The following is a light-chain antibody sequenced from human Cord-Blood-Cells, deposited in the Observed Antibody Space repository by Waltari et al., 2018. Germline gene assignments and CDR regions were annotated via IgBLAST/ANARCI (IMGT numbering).Light chain of an antibody. Sequence: SYELTQPLSVSAALGQTARIPCGGNNIGSKNVHWYQQKTCQAPVLFIYRDSNRPSGIPERFSGSNSGNTATLTISRAQAGDEADYYCQVWDSSTAVFGGGTKLTVL. CDR3: QVWDSSTAV. J-gene: IGLJ3*02. CDR1: NIGSKN. CDR2: RDS. V-gene: IGLV3-9*01.